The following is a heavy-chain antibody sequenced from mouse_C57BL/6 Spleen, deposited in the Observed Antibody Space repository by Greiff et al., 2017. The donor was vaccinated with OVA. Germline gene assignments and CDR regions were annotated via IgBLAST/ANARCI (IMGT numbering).Heavy chain of an antibody. D-gene: IGHD4-1*01. J-gene: IGHJ2*01. CDR1: GYTFTSYW. CDR3: ARGRLTGTDYFDY. V-gene: IGHV1-61*01. CDR2: IYPSDSET. Sequence: QVQLKQPGAELVRPGSSVKLSCKASGYTFTSYWMDWVKQRPGQGLEWIGNIYPSDSETHYNQKFKDTATLTVDKSSSTAYMQLSSLTSEDSAVYDCARGRLTGTDYFDYWGQGTTLTVSS.